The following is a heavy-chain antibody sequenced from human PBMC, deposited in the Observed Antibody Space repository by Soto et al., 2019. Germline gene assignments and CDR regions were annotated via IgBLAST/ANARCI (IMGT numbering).Heavy chain of an antibody. D-gene: IGHD3-22*01. V-gene: IGHV3-7*01. Sequence: GGSLRLSCAASGFTFSTYWMIWVRQAPGKGPEWVANIKEDGSEKYYVDSVEGRFTISRDNAKNSLYLQMTSLRAEDTALYYCARGWGYFDSSGFPYLYAMDVWGQGTTVTVSS. CDR2: IKEDGSEK. J-gene: IGHJ6*02. CDR3: ARGWGYFDSSGFPYLYAMDV. CDR1: GFTFSTYW.